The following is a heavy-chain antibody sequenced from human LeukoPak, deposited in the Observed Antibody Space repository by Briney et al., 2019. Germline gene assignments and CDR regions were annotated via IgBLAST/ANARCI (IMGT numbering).Heavy chain of an antibody. V-gene: IGHV1-46*01. D-gene: IGHD3-3*01. CDR1: GYTFTNYY. J-gene: IGHJ4*02. CDR2: INPSGGST. CDR3: ARGLPTRPYYNFWIVYIFDY. Sequence: ASVKVSCKASGYTFTNYYMHWVRQAPGQGLEWMGIINPSGGSTNYAQKFQGRVTMTRDTSTSTVYMELSSLRSEDTAVYYCARGLPTRPYYNFWIVYIFDYWGQGTLVTVSS.